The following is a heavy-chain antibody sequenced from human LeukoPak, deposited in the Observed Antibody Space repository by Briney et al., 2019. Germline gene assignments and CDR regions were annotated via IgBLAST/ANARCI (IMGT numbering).Heavy chain of an antibody. V-gene: IGHV1-46*01. CDR2: INPSGGST. D-gene: IGHD6-19*01. J-gene: IGHJ4*02. CDR1: GYTFTSYY. CDR3: ARSASGWHYFDY. Sequence: ASVKVSCKASGYTFTSYYVHWVRQAPGQGLEWMGIINPSGGSTSYAQKSQGRVTMTRDTSTSTVYMELSSLRSEDTAVYYCARSASGWHYFDYWGQGTLVTVSS.